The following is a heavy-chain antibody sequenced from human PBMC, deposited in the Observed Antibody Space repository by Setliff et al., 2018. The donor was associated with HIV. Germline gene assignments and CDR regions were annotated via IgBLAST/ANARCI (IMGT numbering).Heavy chain of an antibody. V-gene: IGHV3-11*01. CDR2: ISRDGNTI. Sequence: PGGSLRLSCAATGFTFTTSAMSWLRQAPGKGLEWVSYISRDGNTIYYADSVKGRFTISRDNAKNSLYLQLNSLRPEDTAVYYCARDKDEDYGSTSFDYWGQGILVTVSS. J-gene: IGHJ4*02. CDR1: GFTFTTSA. D-gene: IGHD4-17*01. CDR3: ARDKDEDYGSTSFDY.